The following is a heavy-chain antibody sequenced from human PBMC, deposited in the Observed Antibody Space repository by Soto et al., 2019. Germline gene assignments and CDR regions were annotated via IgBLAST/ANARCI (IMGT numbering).Heavy chain of an antibody. CDR1: GGSISSTTYY. CDR3: SRDLFGYFDY. D-gene: IGHD3-10*01. V-gene: IGHV4-39*02. CDR2: FFIGGNT. J-gene: IGHJ4*02. Sequence: SETLSLTCTVSGGSISSTTYYWGWMRQPPGKGLEWIASFFIGGNTYYNPSLKSRVTISVDTSKNQFSLKLSSVTAADTAVYYCSRDLFGYFDYWGQGTLVTVSS.